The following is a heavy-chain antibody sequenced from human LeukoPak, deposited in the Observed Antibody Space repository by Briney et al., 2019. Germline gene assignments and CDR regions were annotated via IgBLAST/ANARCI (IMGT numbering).Heavy chain of an antibody. J-gene: IGHJ6*02. CDR2: IYTSGST. V-gene: IGHV4-4*07. CDR3: ARDRIVVVPTAPRDYSYYGMDV. CDR1: GGSISSYY. Sequence: PSETLSLTCTVSGGSISSYYWSWIRQPAGKGLEWIGRIYTSGSTNYNPSLNSRVTMSVDTTKNQFSLKLSSVTAADTAVYYCARDRIVVVPTAPRDYSYYGMDVWGQGTTVTVSS. D-gene: IGHD2-2*01.